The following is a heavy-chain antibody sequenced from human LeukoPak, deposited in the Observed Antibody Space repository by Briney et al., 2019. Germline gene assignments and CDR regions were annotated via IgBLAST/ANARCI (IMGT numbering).Heavy chain of an antibody. V-gene: IGHV1-46*01. CDR3: ARVGAAAGGAFDI. Sequence: ASVKVSCKASGGTFSSYAISWVRQAPGQGLEWMGIINPSGGSTSYAQKFQGRVTMTRDTSTSTVYMELSSLRSEDTAVYYCARVGAAAGGAFDIWGQGTMVTVSS. CDR1: GGTFSSYA. J-gene: IGHJ3*02. D-gene: IGHD6-13*01. CDR2: INPSGGST.